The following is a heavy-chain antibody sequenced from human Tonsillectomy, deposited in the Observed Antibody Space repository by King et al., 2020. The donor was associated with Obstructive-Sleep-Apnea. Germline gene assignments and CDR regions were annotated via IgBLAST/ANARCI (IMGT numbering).Heavy chain of an antibody. Sequence: VQLPQWGAGLLKPSENLSLTCAVRGGSLSGQYWHWIRQPPGKGLEWIGEITHSGSTNYNPSLKSRVAMSVDTSKNQFSLTLTSVTAADTAVYYCARVGWEFISQTHYDFDYWGQGALVTVSS. J-gene: IGHJ4*02. V-gene: IGHV4-34*01. CDR3: ARVGWEFISQTHYDFDY. CDR2: ITHSGST. CDR1: GGSLSGQY. D-gene: IGHD3-16*01.